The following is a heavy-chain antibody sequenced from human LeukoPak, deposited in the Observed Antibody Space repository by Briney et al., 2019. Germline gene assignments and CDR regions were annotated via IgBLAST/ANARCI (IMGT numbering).Heavy chain of an antibody. V-gene: IGHV3-11*01. CDR2: ISSSGDTI. Sequence: PGGSLRLSCAASGFTFSDYYMSWIRQAPGKGLEWISYISSSGDTIFYADSVKGRFTISRDNAKNSLYLQMNSLRAEDTALYYCAKALVRGVIITNFDYWGQGTLVTVSS. D-gene: IGHD3-10*01. CDR1: GFTFSDYY. J-gene: IGHJ4*02. CDR3: AKALVRGVIITNFDY.